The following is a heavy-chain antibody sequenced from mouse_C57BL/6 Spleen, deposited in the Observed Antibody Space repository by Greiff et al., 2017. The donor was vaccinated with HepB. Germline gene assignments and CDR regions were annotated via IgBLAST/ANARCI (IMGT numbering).Heavy chain of an antibody. V-gene: IGHV5-4*01. Sequence: EVKVVESGGGLVKPGGSLKLSCAASGFTFSSYAMSWVRQTPEKRLEWVATISDGGSYTYYPDNVKGRFTISRDNAKNNLYLQMSHLKSEDTAMYYCARDHDYDYWGQGTTLTVSS. CDR1: GFTFSSYA. CDR2: ISDGGSYT. J-gene: IGHJ2*01. D-gene: IGHD2-4*01. CDR3: ARDHDYDY.